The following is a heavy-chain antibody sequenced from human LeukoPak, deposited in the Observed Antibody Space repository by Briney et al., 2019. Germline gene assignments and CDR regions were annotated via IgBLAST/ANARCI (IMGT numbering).Heavy chain of an antibody. V-gene: IGHV1-69*05. CDR1: GGTFSSYA. D-gene: IGHD3-22*01. Sequence: ASVKVSCKASGGTFSSYAISWVRQAPGQGLEWMGGIIPIFGTANYAQKFQGRVTITTDESTSTAYMELSSLRSEDTAVYYCARGLIHYYDSSGFDPXGQGTLVTVSS. J-gene: IGHJ5*02. CDR3: ARGLIHYYDSSGFDP. CDR2: IIPIFGTA.